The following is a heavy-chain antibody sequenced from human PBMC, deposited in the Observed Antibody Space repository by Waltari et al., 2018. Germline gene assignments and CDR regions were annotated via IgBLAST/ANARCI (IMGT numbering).Heavy chain of an antibody. CDR3: ARVAWFREADY. V-gene: IGHV4-39*07. D-gene: IGHD3-10*01. Sequence: QLQLQESGPGLVKPSETLSLTCTVSGGSISSSSYYWGWIRQPPGKGLEWIGRIYYSGSTYENPSLKSRVTRSVDTSKNQFSLKMSAVTAADTAVYYCARVAWFREADYWGQGTLVTVSS. CDR2: IYYSGST. CDR1: GGSISSSSYY. J-gene: IGHJ4*02.